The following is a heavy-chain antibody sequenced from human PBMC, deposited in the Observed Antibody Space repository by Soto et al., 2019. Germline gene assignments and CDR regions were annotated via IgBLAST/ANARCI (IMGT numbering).Heavy chain of an antibody. CDR2: ISHSGST. V-gene: IGHV4-34*01. J-gene: IGHJ5*02. CDR1: GASFSDYY. CDR3: ARRRLLHNAAYKWFDL. Sequence: QAQLQQWGAGLLKPSETLSLTCGVYGASFSDYYWSWIRQPPGKGLEWIGEISHSGSTNYNPSLKSRVTISEDRSKNQFSLKLSSVTAVDTAVYYCARRRLLHNAAYKWFDLWGHGTLVTVSS. D-gene: IGHD2-15*01.